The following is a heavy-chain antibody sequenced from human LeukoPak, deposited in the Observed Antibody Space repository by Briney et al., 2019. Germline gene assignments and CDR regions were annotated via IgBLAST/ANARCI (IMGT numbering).Heavy chain of an antibody. CDR2: IRYDGSNK. CDR1: GFFFSNNG. D-gene: IGHD3-22*01. J-gene: IGHJ4*02. CDR3: AKDPRSSYYDSSGYCDY. Sequence: GGSLRLSCAASGFFFSNNGMHWVRQAPGKGLEWVAFIRYDGSNKYYADSVKGRFTISRDNSKNTLYLQMNSLRAEDSAVYYCAKDPRSSYYDSSGYCDYWGQGTLVTVSS. V-gene: IGHV3-30*02.